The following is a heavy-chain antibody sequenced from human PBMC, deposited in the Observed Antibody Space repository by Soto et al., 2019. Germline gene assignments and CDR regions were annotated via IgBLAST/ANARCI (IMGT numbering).Heavy chain of an antibody. D-gene: IGHD3-10*01. J-gene: IGHJ5*02. V-gene: IGHV4-31*03. Sequence: QVQLQESGPGLVQPSQTLSLTCSVSGDSISSGDYYWSWIRQHPGKGLEWIGYIYHSGITYFNPYLKSRVTISVDTSKNPSSLNLGPVTAADTAVYYSARVWFVGEIFANWFDPWGQGRLVTVST. CDR2: IYHSGIT. CDR1: GDSISSGDYY. CDR3: ARVWFVGEIFANWFDP.